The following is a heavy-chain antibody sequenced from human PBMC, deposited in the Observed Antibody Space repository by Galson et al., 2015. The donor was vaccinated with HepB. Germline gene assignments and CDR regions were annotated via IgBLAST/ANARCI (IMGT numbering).Heavy chain of an antibody. CDR1: GFTFSSYA. J-gene: IGHJ4*02. CDR2: ISGSGGST. D-gene: IGHD2-2*01. CDR3: ATRPIGSRTRFDY. V-gene: IGHV3-23*01. Sequence: SLRLSCAASGFTFSSYAMSWVRQAPGKGLEWVSAISGSGGSTYYADSVKGRFTISRDNSKNTLYLQMNSLRAEDTAVYYCATRPIGSRTRFDYWGQGTLVTVSS.